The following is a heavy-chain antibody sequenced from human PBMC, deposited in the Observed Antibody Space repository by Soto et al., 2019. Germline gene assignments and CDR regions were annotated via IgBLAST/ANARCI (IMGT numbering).Heavy chain of an antibody. Sequence: QVQLVQSGTEVKKPGASVKVSCKTSGYTFTKYFIHWVRQAPGQGPEWMGMIKPSEGVTGYAQKCWGRTTVTRDTYTTTGYMELSSLTSDDTAIYYCTRILGSADMVGDWGQGTLVTVSS. D-gene: IGHD3-10*01. J-gene: IGHJ1*01. CDR1: GYTFTKYF. V-gene: IGHV1-46*03. CDR2: IKPSEGVT. CDR3: TRILGSADMVGD.